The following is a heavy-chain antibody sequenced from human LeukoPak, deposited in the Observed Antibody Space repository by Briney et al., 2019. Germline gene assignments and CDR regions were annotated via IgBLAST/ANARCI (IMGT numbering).Heavy chain of an antibody. CDR2: INWSSKMV. Sequence: PGRSLRLSCAASGFDFGNYAMHWVRQAPGKGLQWVSGINWSSKMVAYAASVKGRFTISRDNAKNSLYLQMNSLTSEDTAFYFCAKGSLEMATVDFELWGQGTLVTVSS. V-gene: IGHV3-9*01. CDR1: GFDFGNYA. J-gene: IGHJ4*02. D-gene: IGHD5-24*01. CDR3: AKGSLEMATVDFEL.